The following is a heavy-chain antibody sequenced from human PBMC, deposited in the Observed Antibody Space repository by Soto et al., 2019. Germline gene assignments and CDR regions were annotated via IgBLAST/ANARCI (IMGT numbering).Heavy chain of an antibody. CDR1: GYTFTSYG. CDR3: ARAPRYYYDSSGYFDY. CDR2: ISAYNGNT. V-gene: IGHV1-18*04. D-gene: IGHD3-22*01. J-gene: IGHJ4*02. Sequence: ASVKVSCKASGYTFTSYGISWVRQAPGQGLEWMGWISAYNGNTNYAQKLQGRVTMTTDTSTSTAYMELRSLRSDDTAAYYCARAPRYYYDSSGYFDYWGQGTLVTVSS.